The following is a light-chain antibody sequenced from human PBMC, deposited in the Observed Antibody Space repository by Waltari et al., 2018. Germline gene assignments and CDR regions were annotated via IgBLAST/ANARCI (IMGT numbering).Light chain of an antibody. CDR3: QHYNNWPPLFT. J-gene: IGKJ3*01. CDR2: GAS. CDR1: QSVSNN. Sequence: IVMTQSPATLSVSPGERATLSCRASQSVSNNLAWYQQKPGQAPRLLIYGASNRATGIPARFSGSGSGTEFTLTISSLQSEDFAVYYCQHYNNWPPLFTFGPGTKVDIK. V-gene: IGKV3-15*01.